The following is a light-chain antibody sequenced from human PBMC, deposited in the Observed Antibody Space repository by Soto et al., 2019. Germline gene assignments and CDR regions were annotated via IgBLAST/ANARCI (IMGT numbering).Light chain of an antibody. Sequence: EIVLKQSPGTLSLSPGERATLSCRASQSVGNNYLAWYQQKPGQAPRFLIYDASSRATGIPDRFSGSGSGTDFTLTISRLEPEDFAVYYCQQYGSTPLTFGGGTKVEIK. CDR2: DAS. CDR3: QQYGSTPLT. V-gene: IGKV3-20*01. CDR1: QSVGNNY. J-gene: IGKJ4*01.